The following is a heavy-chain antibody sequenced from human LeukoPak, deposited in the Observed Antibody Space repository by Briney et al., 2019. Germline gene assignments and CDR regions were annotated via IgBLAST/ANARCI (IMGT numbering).Heavy chain of an antibody. Sequence: SETLSLTCAVYGGSFSGYYWSWIRQPPGKGLEWIGYIYYSGSTNYNPSLKSRVTISVDTSKNQFSLKLSSVTAADTAVYYCARVGFGADYYMDVWGKGTTVTISS. V-gene: IGHV4-59*01. CDR1: GGSFSGYY. CDR2: IYYSGST. D-gene: IGHD3-10*01. J-gene: IGHJ6*03. CDR3: ARVGFGADYYMDV.